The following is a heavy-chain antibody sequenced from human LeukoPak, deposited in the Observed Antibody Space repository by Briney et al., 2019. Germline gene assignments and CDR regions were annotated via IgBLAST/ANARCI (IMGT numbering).Heavy chain of an antibody. J-gene: IGHJ4*02. V-gene: IGHV4-59*01. Sequence: PSETLSLTCTVSGGSINSYYWSWIRQSPEKGLEWIAYIDYSGSSNYKPSLKSRVSVSIDTSKNQFYLRLTSVTAADTAVYYCARFQDGYSYGLYYFDTWGQGTLVTVSS. CDR3: ARFQDGYSYGLYYFDT. D-gene: IGHD5-18*01. CDR1: GGSINSYY. CDR2: IDYSGSS.